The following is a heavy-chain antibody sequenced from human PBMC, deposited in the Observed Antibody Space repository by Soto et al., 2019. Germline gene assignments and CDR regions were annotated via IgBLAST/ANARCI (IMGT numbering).Heavy chain of an antibody. V-gene: IGHV3-48*02. CDR1: GFTFSTFS. CDR3: ARDDSSGYYVEPFDY. Sequence: GGSLRLSCAASGFTFSTFSMNWVRQAPGKGLEWISYISSSSGTIYDADSVKGRFTISRDNAKNSLYLQMNSLRDEDTAVYYCARDDSSGYYVEPFDYWGQGTLVTVSS. J-gene: IGHJ4*02. CDR2: ISSSSGTI. D-gene: IGHD3-22*01.